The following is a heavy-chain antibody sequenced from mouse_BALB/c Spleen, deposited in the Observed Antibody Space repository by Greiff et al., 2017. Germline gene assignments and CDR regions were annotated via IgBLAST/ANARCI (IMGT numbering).Heavy chain of an antibody. J-gene: IGHJ2*01. CDR1: GYTFTSYW. V-gene: IGHV1-69*02. Sequence: VQLQQPGAELVKPGASVKLSCKASGYTFTSYWMHWVKQRPGQGLEWIGEIDPSDSYTNYNQKFKGKATLTVDKSSSTAYMQLSSLTSEDSAVYYCARYGNYEANFDYWGQGTTLTVSS. CDR2: IDPSDSYT. CDR3: ARYGNYEANFDY. D-gene: IGHD2-1*01.